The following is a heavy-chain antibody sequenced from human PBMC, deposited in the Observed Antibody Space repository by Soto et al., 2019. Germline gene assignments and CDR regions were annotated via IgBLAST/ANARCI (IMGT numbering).Heavy chain of an antibody. D-gene: IGHD6-19*01. J-gene: IGHJ4*02. CDR3: ARPPLYSNGGYFDS. CDR1: GFTFTDHA. V-gene: IGHV3-23*01. Sequence: GGSLRLSCAVSGFTFTDHAMTWVLQAPGKGLEWVSTTSNNGDRTFYADSVKGRFTVSTDRTNNTLYLQMNSLRADDTAVYFCARPPLYSNGGYFDSWGQGTLVTVSS. CDR2: TSNNGDRT.